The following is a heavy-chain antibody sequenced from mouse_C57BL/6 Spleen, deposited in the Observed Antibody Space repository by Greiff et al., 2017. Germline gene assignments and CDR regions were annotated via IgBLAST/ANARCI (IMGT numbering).Heavy chain of an antibody. J-gene: IGHJ1*03. Sequence: EVQLQQSGPELVKPGASVKISCKASGYTFTDYNMDWVKQSHGKSLEWIGDINPNSGGTIYNQKFKGKATLTVDKSSSTAYMELSSLTSEDSAVXYCSRFGYYRFDVWGTGTTVTVSS. V-gene: IGHV1-18*01. D-gene: IGHD2-3*01. CDR1: GYTFTDYN. CDR2: INPNSGGT. CDR3: SRFGYYRFDV.